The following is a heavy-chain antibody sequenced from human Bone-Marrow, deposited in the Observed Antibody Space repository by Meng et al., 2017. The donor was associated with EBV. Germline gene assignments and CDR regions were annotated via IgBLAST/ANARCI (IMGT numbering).Heavy chain of an antibody. CDR3: ARAALDEYQLLED. J-gene: IGHJ1*01. Sequence: QPQLREPGPGKVKPSETLSLTCTVSGDSISSFYYWGWIRQPPGRGLEWIGSVHYTGSTYYSPSLKSRVTVSVDTSKNQFSLRLTSVTAADTAVYYCARAALDEYQLLEDWGQGTLVTVSS. D-gene: IGHD2-2*01. CDR2: VHYTGST. V-gene: IGHV4-39*01. CDR1: GDSISSFYY.